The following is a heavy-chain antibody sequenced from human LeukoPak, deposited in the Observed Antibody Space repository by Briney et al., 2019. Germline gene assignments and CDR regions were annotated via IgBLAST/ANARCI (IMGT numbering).Heavy chain of an antibody. D-gene: IGHD5-18*01. J-gene: IGHJ3*02. CDR3: ARQLSPFAFDI. Sequence: ASVKVSCKASGYTFTAYYMHWVRQAPGQGLEWMGRINPNSGGSNHAQKFQDRVTMTRDTSISTAYMELSRLRSDDTAVYYCARQLSPFAFDIWGQGTMVTISS. V-gene: IGHV1-2*06. CDR1: GYTFTAYY. CDR2: INPNSGGS.